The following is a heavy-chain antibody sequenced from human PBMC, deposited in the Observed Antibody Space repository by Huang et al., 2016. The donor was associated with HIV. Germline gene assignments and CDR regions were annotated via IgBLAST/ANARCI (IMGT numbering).Heavy chain of an antibody. J-gene: IGHJ6*02. CDR1: GGSFTGNY. Sequence: QMQLQQRGAGLLKPSETLSLTCGVSGGSFTGNYLTWIRQAPGKGLAWIGEGNDCGAPNYNPARNGRVTISLDKSNRELSLNLRAVTAADTAVYYCARQWTILEWLLGLDVWGQGTTVIVSS. CDR2: GNDCGAP. D-gene: IGHD3-3*01. V-gene: IGHV4-34*02. CDR3: ARQWTILEWLLGLDV.